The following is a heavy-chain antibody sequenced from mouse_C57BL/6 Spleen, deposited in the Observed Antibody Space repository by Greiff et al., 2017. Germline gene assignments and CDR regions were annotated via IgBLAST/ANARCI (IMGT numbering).Heavy chain of an antibody. CDR3: ARHEIYYYGSSYGDYAMDY. CDR2: IWSDGST. Sequence: VKLMESGPGLVAPSQSLSITCTVSGFSLTSYGVHWVRQPPGKGLEWLVVIWSDGSTTYNSALKSRLSISKDNSKSQVFLKMNSLQTDDTAMYYCARHEIYYYGSSYGDYAMDYWGQGTSVTVSS. D-gene: IGHD1-1*01. V-gene: IGHV2-6-1*01. CDR1: GFSLTSYG. J-gene: IGHJ4*01.